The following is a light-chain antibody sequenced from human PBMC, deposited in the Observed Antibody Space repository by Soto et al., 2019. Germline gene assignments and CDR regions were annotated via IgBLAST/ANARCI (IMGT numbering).Light chain of an antibody. V-gene: IGKV3-20*01. CDR1: QSVSSSY. CDR2: GAS. CDR3: QQYGSPSWT. Sequence: EIVLTQSPGTLSLSPGERATLSCRASQSVSSSYLAWYQQKPGQAPRLLIYGASSRATGIPDRFSGSGSETDFTLTISRLEPEDFAVYYCQQYGSPSWTFGQGTQVAIK. J-gene: IGKJ1*01.